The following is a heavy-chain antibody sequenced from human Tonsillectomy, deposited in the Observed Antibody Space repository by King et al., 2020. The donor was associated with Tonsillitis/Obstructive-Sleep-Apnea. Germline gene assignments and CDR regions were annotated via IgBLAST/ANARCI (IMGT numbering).Heavy chain of an antibody. V-gene: IGHV3-23*04. D-gene: IGHD3-10*01. Sequence: VQLVESGGALVQPGGSLRVSCAASGFTFSGFSMNWVRQAPGKGLEWVSGMSGSGGTTYYADSVKGRFTISRDNSKNTMSLQMNSLRAEDTAVYYCANSDGVSTAPIDNWGQGTLVIVSS. J-gene: IGHJ4*02. CDR2: MSGSGGTT. CDR3: ANSDGVSTAPIDN. CDR1: GFTFSGFS.